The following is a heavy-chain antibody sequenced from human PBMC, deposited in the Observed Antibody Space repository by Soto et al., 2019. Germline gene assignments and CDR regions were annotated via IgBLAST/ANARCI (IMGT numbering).Heavy chain of an antibody. D-gene: IGHD6-13*01. J-gene: IGHJ4*02. Sequence: ALVKVSCKASGYTFTSYGISWVRQAPGQGLEWMGWISAYNGNTNYAQKLQGRVTMTTDTSTSTAYMELRSLRSDDTAVYYCALAAAAGTYDYWGQGTLVTVSS. CDR3: ALAAAAGTYDY. CDR1: GYTFTSYG. CDR2: ISAYNGNT. V-gene: IGHV1-18*01.